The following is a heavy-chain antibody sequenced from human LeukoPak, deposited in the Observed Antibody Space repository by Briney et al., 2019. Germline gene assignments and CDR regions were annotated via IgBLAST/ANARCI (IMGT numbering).Heavy chain of an antibody. Sequence: ASVKVSCKASGYTFTTYPINWVRRAPGQGLEWMGWINTNTGNPTYAQGFTGRFVFSLDTSVSTAYLQISSLKAEDTAVYYCASATYYDILTGYYMSYYYGMGVWGQGTTVTVSS. D-gene: IGHD3-9*01. CDR1: GYTFTTYP. J-gene: IGHJ6*02. V-gene: IGHV7-4-1*02. CDR2: INTNTGNP. CDR3: ASATYYDILTGYYMSYYYGMGV.